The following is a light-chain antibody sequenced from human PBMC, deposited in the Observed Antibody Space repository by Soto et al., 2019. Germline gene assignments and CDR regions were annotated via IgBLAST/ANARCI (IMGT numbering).Light chain of an antibody. CDR1: SSDVGGYNY. CDR2: DVT. Sequence: QSVLTQPASVSGSPGLSITISCTGTSSDVGGYNYVSWYQQHPGKAPKLLICDVTNRPSGVSNRFSGSKSGNTASLTISGLQTEDEADYYCSSFASSIPLVFGGGTQLTVL. J-gene: IGLJ2*01. V-gene: IGLV2-14*03. CDR3: SSFASSIPLV.